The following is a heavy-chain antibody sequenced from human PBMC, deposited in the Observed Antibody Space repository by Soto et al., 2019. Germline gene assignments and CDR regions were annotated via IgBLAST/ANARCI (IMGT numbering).Heavy chain of an antibody. CDR1: GFTFSDYA. Sequence: GGSLRLSCAASGFTFSDYAMTWIRQAPGKGLEWVSTISDSGGSPYYADSVKGRFAISRDNSKNTLYLQMNSLRAEDTAVYFCAKGYTVTTILGYWGQGTLVTVSS. J-gene: IGHJ4*02. V-gene: IGHV3-23*01. CDR2: ISDSGGSP. D-gene: IGHD4-17*01. CDR3: AKGYTVTTILGY.